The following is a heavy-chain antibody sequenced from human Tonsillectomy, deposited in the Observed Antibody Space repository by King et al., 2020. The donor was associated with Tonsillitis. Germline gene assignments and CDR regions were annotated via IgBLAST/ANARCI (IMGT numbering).Heavy chain of an antibody. CDR3: ARSLGIKDY. V-gene: IGHV4-34*01. CDR1: GGSFSGYY. D-gene: IGHD7-27*01. Sequence: VQLQQWGAGLLKPSETLSLTCAVYGGSFSGYYWSWIRQLPGKGLEWIGEINQSGSTNNNPSLKSRVTMSVDTSKNQFSLKLSSVTAADTAIYYCARSLGIKDYWGQGTLVTVSS. J-gene: IGHJ4*02. CDR2: INQSGST.